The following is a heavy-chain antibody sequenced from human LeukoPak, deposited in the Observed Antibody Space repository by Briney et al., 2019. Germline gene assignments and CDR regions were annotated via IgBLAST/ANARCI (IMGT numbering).Heavy chain of an antibody. J-gene: IGHJ4*02. Sequence: ASVNVSCKASGYTFTSYGISWVRQAPGQGLEWMGWISAYNGNTNYAQKLQGRVTMTTDTSTSTAYMELRSLRSDDTAVYYCARVRGYCSSTSCYRGPDYWGQGTLVTVSS. CDR2: ISAYNGNT. D-gene: IGHD2-2*02. CDR1: GYTFTSYG. CDR3: ARVRGYCSSTSCYRGPDY. V-gene: IGHV1-18*01.